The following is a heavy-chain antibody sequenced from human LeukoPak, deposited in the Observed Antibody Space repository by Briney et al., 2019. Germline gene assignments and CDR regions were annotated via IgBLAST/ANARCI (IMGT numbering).Heavy chain of an antibody. CDR3: AVGATHYYMDV. CDR1: GRSIRGYY. Sequence: SETLSLTCTVSGRSIRGYYWSWVRQPPGKGLEWIAYIYYSGSTNYNPSLKSRVTISLDTSKNQFSLKLSSVTAADTAVYYCAVGATHYYMDVWGKGTTVTVSS. V-gene: IGHV4-59*08. J-gene: IGHJ6*03. CDR2: IYYSGST. D-gene: IGHD3-16*01.